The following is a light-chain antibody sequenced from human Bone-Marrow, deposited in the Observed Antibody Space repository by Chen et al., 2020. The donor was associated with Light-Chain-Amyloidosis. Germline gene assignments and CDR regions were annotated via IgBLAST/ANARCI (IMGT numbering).Light chain of an antibody. J-gene: IGLJ1*01. V-gene: IGLV2-14*01. CDR1: SSDVGGDNH. CDR2: EVT. Sequence: QSALTQPASVSGSPGQSITISCTGTSSDVGGDNHVSWYQHHPDKAPKLMFYEVTNRPSWVPDRFFGSKSDNTASLTISGLQTEDEADYFCSSYTITNTLVFGSGTRVTVL. CDR3: SSYTITNTLV.